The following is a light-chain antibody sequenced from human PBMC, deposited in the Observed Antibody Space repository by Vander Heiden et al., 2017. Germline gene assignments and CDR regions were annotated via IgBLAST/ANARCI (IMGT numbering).Light chain of an antibody. CDR1: QSVSNDF. J-gene: IGKJ4*01. CDR2: DAS. V-gene: IGKV3-20*01. Sequence: EIVLTQSPGTVSLSPGERATLSCRASQSVSNDFLAWYQQKPGQAPTLLIYDASTRATGIPDRFSGGGSGTDFTLTINRLEPEDFAVYYCQQYGSSVLTFGGRTKV. CDR3: QQYGSSVLT.